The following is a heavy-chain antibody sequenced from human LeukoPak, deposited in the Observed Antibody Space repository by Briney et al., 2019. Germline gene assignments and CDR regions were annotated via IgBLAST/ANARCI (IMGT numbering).Heavy chain of an antibody. CDR1: RYSFTSYW. Sequence: GESLKISCKGSRYSFTSYWIGWVRQMPVQGMEWMGIIYPGDSDTRYSPSFQGQVTISADKSISTAYLQWNSLKASDTAMYYCARFVGACSGGSCYSDYWGQGTLVTVSS. V-gene: IGHV5-51*01. J-gene: IGHJ4*02. CDR2: IYPGDSDT. CDR3: ARFVGACSGGSCYSDY. D-gene: IGHD2-15*01.